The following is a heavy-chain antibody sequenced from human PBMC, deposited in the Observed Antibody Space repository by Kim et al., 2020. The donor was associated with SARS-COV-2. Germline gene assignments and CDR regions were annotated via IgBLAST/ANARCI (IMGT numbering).Heavy chain of an antibody. J-gene: IGHJ3*02. CDR2: IKSKTDGGTT. CDR1: GFTFSNAW. CDR3: TTAPYYYDSSGYFSAFDI. Sequence: GGSLRLSCAASGFTFSNAWMSWVRQAPGKGLEWVGRIKSKTDGGTTDYAAPVKVRFTISRDDSKNTLYLQMNSLKTEDTAVYYCTTAPYYYDSSGYFSAFDIWGQGTMVTVSS. D-gene: IGHD3-22*01. V-gene: IGHV3-15*01.